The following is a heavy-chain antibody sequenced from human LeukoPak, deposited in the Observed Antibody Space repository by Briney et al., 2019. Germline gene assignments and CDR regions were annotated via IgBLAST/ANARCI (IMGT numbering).Heavy chain of an antibody. CDR3: AKGHSGSYYSG. CDR2: IYYSGST. V-gene: IGHV4-61*01. Sequence: SETLSLTCTVSGGPISSSSYYWSWIRQAPGKGLEWIGYIYYSGSTSYNPSLKSRVTISVDTSKNQFSLKLTSVTAADTAVYYCAKGHSGSYYSGWGQGTLVTVSS. CDR1: GGPISSSSYY. J-gene: IGHJ4*02. D-gene: IGHD3-10*01.